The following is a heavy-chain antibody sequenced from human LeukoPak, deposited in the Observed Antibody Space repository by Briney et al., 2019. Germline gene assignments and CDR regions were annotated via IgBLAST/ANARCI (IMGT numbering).Heavy chain of an antibody. J-gene: IGHJ5*02. CDR1: GFTVSSNY. Sequence: GGSLRLSCAASGFTVSSNYMSWVRQAPGKGLEWVSAISGSGGSTYYADSVKGRFTISRDNSKNTLYLQMNSLRAEDTAVYYCAKGSDSSVPNWFDPWGQGTLVTVSS. CDR3: AKGSDSSVPNWFDP. D-gene: IGHD6-25*01. V-gene: IGHV3-23*01. CDR2: ISGSGGST.